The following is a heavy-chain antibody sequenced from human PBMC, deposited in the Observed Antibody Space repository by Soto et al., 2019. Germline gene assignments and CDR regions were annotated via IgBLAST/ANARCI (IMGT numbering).Heavy chain of an antibody. J-gene: IGHJ3*02. CDR2: IYSGGST. V-gene: IGHV3-53*04. Sequence: RLSCAASGFTVSSNYMSWVRQAPGKGLEWVSVIYSGGSTYYADSVKGRFTISRHNSKNTLYLQMNSLRAEDTAVYYCAREARKAFDIWGQGTMVTVSS. CDR3: AREARKAFDI. CDR1: GFTVSSNY. D-gene: IGHD6-6*01.